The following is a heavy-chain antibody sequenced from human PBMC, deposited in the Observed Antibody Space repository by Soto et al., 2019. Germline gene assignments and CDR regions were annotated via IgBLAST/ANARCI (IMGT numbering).Heavy chain of an antibody. CDR1: GVSIDSSYW. V-gene: IGHV4-4*02. D-gene: IGHD6-19*01. Sequence: QVQLQESGPGLVKPSGTLSLKPSGTLSLTCDVSGVSIDSSYWWGWARQPPGRDLEWLGDMSHGGSPPDNPNLKITVPIVLDKSKNQLSLSLSFVTAADTASYDCARGFGWYEVDYWGQGILVTVSS. J-gene: IGHJ4*02. CDR3: ARGFGWYEVDY. CDR2: MSHGGSP.